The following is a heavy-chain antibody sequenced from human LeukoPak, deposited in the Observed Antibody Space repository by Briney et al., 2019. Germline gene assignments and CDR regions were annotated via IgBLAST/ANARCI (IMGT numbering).Heavy chain of an antibody. J-gene: IGHJ4*02. D-gene: IGHD2-2*01. CDR2: ITSDGGST. V-gene: IGHV3-64D*09. Sequence: GGSQRLSCSASGFAFSTYAIHWVRQAPGKGLEYVSAITSDGGSTHYADSVKGRFTISRDNSKNTLSLQMSSLRAEDTAMYYCVKLGCSSTTCYGNYWGQGTLVTVSS. CDR3: VKLGCSSTTCYGNY. CDR1: GFAFSTYA.